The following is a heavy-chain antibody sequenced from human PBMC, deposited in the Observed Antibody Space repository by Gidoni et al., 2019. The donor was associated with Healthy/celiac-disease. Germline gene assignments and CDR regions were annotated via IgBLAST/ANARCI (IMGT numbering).Heavy chain of an antibody. V-gene: IGHV4-34*01. CDR2: INHSGST. D-gene: IGHD3-16*02. Sequence: QVQLQQWGAGLLKPSETLSLTCAVSGGSFSDYYWSWIRQPPGTGLEWIGEINHSGSTNYNPSLKSRVTISVDTSKNQFSLKLTSVTAADTAVYYCARGQQYYDYVWGSYRLTHFDYWGQGTLVTVSS. J-gene: IGHJ4*02. CDR3: ARGQQYYDYVWGSYRLTHFDY. CDR1: GGSFSDYY.